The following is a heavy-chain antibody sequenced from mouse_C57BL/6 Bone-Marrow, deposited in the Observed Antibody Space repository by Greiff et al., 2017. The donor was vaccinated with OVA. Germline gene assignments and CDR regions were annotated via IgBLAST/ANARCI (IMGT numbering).Heavy chain of an antibody. CDR3: TRLEAHYYAMDY. Sequence: QVQLQQSGAELVRPGASVTLSCKASGYTFTDYEMHWVKQTPVHGLEWIGAIDPETGGTAYNQKFKGKAILTADKSTSTAYMELRSLTSEDSAVYYCTRLEAHYYAMDYWGQGTAGTVSS. J-gene: IGHJ4*01. V-gene: IGHV1-15*01. D-gene: IGHD3-2*02. CDR2: IDPETGGT. CDR1: GYTFTDYE.